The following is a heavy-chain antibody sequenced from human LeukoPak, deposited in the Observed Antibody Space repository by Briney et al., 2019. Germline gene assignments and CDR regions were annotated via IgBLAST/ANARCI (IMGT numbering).Heavy chain of an antibody. CDR2: ISSSSSYI. CDR1: GFTFSSYS. Sequence: PGGSLRLSCAASGFTFSSYSMNWVRQAPGKGLEWVSSISSSSSYIYYADSVKGRFTISRDSAKNSLYLQMNSLRAEDTAVYYCARDPRTKLYSYGMDVWGQGTTVTVSS. V-gene: IGHV3-21*01. J-gene: IGHJ6*02. CDR3: ARDPRTKLYSYGMDV. D-gene: IGHD3-3*01.